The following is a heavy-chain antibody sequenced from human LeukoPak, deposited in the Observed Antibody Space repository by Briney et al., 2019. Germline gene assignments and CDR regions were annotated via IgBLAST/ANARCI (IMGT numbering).Heavy chain of an antibody. Sequence: PGGSLRLSCAASGFTFSSYWMSWVRQAPGKGLEWVANIKKDGNEKHYVDSVKGRFTISRDNAKNSLYLQMNSLRAEDTAVYFCARDESMGSYDSSGYYSLYYYDMDVWGQGTTVTVSS. V-gene: IGHV3-7*03. CDR3: ARDESMGSYDSSGYYSLYYYDMDV. CDR1: GFTFSSYW. D-gene: IGHD3-22*01. J-gene: IGHJ6*02. CDR2: IKKDGNEK.